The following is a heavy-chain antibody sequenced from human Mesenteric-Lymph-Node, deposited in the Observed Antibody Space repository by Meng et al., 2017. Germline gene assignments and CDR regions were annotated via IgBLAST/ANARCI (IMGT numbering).Heavy chain of an antibody. CDR3: ARGSRIQLWLRNWFDP. D-gene: IGHD5-18*01. V-gene: IGHV3-7*01. CDR1: GFTFSSYS. J-gene: IGHJ5*02. CDR2: IKQDGSEK. Sequence: GGSLRLSCTASGFTFSSYSMNWVRQAPGKGLEWVANIKQDGSEKYYVDSVKGRFTISRDNAKNSLYLQMNSLRAEDTAVYYCARGSRIQLWLRNWFDPWGQGTLVTVSS.